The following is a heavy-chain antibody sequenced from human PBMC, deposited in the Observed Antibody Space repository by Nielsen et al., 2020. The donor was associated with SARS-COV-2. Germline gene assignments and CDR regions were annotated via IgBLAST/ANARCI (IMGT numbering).Heavy chain of an antibody. CDR1: GGSFSGYY. D-gene: IGHD3-9*01. CDR3: ARGVLRYFDWLVSDAFDI. J-gene: IGHJ3*02. CDR2: INHSGST. Sequence: SETLSLTCAVYGGSFSGYYWSWIRQPPGRGLEWIGEINHSGSTNYNPSLKSRVTISVDTSKNQFSLKLSSVTAADTAVYYCARGVLRYFDWLVSDAFDIWGQGTMVTVSS. V-gene: IGHV4-34*01.